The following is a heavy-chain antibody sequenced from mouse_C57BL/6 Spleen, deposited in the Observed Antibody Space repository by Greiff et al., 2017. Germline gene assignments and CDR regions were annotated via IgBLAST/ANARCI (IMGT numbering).Heavy chain of an antibody. CDR2: IDPSDSYT. D-gene: IGHD2-3*01. V-gene: IGHV1-59*01. Sequence: QVQLKQPGAELVRPGTSVKLSCKASGYTFTSYWMHWVKQRPGQGLEWIGVIDPSDSYTNYNQKFKSKATLTVDTSSSTAYMQLSSLTSEDSAVYYCASGGYYSYYAMDYWGQGTSVTVSS. CDR3: ASGGYYSYYAMDY. J-gene: IGHJ4*01. CDR1: GYTFTSYW.